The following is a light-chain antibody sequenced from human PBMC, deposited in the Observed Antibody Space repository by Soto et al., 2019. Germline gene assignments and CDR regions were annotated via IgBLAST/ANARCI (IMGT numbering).Light chain of an antibody. CDR3: QHFGSSLRT. Sequence: IVLTQSPGTLSFSSGDRATLSFRASQSFSSHFLAWYQQKPGQAPRLLIHGTSSRATGIPDRFSGSGSGTDFTLTINSLEPEDFAVYYCQHFGSSLRTFGQGTKVDI. J-gene: IGKJ1*01. CDR2: GTS. CDR1: QSFSSHF. V-gene: IGKV3-20*01.